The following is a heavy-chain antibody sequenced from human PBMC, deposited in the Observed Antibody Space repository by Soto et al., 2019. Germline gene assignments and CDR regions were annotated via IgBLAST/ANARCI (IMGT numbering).Heavy chain of an antibody. D-gene: IGHD3-22*01. J-gene: IGHJ6*02. Sequence: GRSLRLSCAASVFTVNSHVLRWVRQAPGEGLEWVSSMSVSGYGTYCGSSVKGRFTISRDSSSITVYLEIKNLRDEDTAVYFCTRSRGFGGTDVWSQGTTVTSP. CDR1: VFTVNSHV. V-gene: IGHV3-23*01. CDR2: MSVSGYGT. CDR3: TRSRGFGGTDV.